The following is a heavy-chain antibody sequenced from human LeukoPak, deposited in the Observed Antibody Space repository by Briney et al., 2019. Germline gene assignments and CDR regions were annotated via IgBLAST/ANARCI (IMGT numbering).Heavy chain of an antibody. J-gene: IGHJ4*02. CDR2: IVVGSGNT. V-gene: IGHV1-58*02. D-gene: IGHD4-17*01. Sequence: SVKVSCKASGFTFTSSAMQWVRQARGQRLERIGWIVVGSGNTNYAQKFQERVTITRDMSTSTAYMELSSLRSEDTAVYYCAADFRRWGYGDLDYWGQGTLVTVSS. CDR1: GFTFTSSA. CDR3: AADFRRWGYGDLDY.